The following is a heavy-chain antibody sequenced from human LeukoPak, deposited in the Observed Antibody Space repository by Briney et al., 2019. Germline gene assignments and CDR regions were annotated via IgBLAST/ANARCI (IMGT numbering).Heavy chain of an antibody. J-gene: IGHJ4*02. Sequence: GGSLRLSCAASGFTFSSYAMHWVRQAPGKGLEWVAVISYDGSNKYYADSEKGRFTISRDNSKNTLYLQMNSLRAEDTAVYYCARTGIAAAGAIYFDYWGQGTLVTVSS. V-gene: IGHV3-30-3*01. CDR1: GFTFSSYA. D-gene: IGHD6-13*01. CDR2: ISYDGSNK. CDR3: ARTGIAAAGAIYFDY.